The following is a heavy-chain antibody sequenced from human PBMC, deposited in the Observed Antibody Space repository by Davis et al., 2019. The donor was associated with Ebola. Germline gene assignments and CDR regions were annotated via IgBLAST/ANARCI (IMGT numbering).Heavy chain of an antibody. D-gene: IGHD4-17*01. CDR1: GYRFSNYW. J-gene: IGHJ1*01. V-gene: IGHV5-10-1*01. CDR3: GRGAYGDYGAESFQH. CDR2: IDPRDSYA. Sequence: GESLKISCQGSGYRFSNYWITWVRQMPGRGLEWMGRIDPRDSYASYSPSFQGHVTFSVDRSTSSVYLQWSSLKASDTAMYYCGRGAYGDYGAESFQHWGQGTLVTVSS.